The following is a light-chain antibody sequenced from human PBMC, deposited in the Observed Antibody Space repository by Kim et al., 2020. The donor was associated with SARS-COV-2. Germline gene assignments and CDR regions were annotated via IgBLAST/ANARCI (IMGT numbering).Light chain of an antibody. J-gene: IGLJ1*01. CDR2: GKS. CDR3: NTRDSSGSHLV. V-gene: IGLV3-19*01. Sequence: ALGQTVRITCQGDSLRSYYARWYQQKPGQGTVLVIYGKSNRPSGIPDRFSGSSSGNTATLTITGAQTEDETDYYCNTRDSSGSHLVFGTGTKVTDL. CDR1: SLRSYY.